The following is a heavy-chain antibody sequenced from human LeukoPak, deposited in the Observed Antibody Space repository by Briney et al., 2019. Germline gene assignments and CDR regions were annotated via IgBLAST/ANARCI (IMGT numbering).Heavy chain of an antibody. CDR3: ARGRDYFGY. Sequence: PSETLSLTCAVYGGSFSGDYWSWIRQPPGKGLEWIGEINHSGSTNYNPSLKSRVTISVDTSKNQFSLKLSSVTAADTAVYYCARGRDYFGYWGQGTLVTVSS. J-gene: IGHJ4*02. CDR1: GGSFSGDY. CDR2: INHSGST. V-gene: IGHV4-34*01.